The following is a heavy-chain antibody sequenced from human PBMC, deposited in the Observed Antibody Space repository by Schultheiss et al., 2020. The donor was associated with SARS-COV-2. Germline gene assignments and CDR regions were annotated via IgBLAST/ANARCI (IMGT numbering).Heavy chain of an antibody. V-gene: IGHV3-49*04. Sequence: GGSLRLSCSASGFTFGDYPLSWVRQAPGKGLEWVGFIRSKPYGGTTEYAASVRGRFTISRDDSKSVAYLQMNSLKTEDTAVYYCARDKYGDYTDYYYYGMDVWGQGTTVTVSS. CDR3: ARDKYGDYTDYYYYGMDV. D-gene: IGHD4-17*01. CDR2: IRSKPYGGTT. CDR1: GFTFGDYP. J-gene: IGHJ6*02.